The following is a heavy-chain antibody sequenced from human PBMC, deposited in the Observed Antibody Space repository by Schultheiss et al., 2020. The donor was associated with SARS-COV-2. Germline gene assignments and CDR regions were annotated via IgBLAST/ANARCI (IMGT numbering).Heavy chain of an antibody. CDR1: GFTFSSYW. Sequence: GESLKISCAASGFTFSSYWMHWVRQAPGEGLEWVSVISQSGTTNYADSVKGRFTMSRDNSKNTLYLQMNSLRVEDTAVYYCAKHGYNWRIDYWGQGTLVTVSS. CDR3: AKHGYNWRIDY. J-gene: IGHJ4*02. V-gene: IGHV3-53*01. CDR2: ISQSGTT. D-gene: IGHD5-24*01.